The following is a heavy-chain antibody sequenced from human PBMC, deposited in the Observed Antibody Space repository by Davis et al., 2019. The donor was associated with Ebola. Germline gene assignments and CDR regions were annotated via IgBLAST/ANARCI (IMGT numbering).Heavy chain of an antibody. J-gene: IGHJ6*03. CDR1: GVSISRHY. CDR3: ARGFSMKAVAQKGYMDV. Sequence: PGGSLRLSCTVSGVSISRHYWSWIRQPPGKGLEWIGISLYGGTTHSSPSLKSRVPMSIDMSKNQFSLKLTSVTAADTATYYCARGFSMKAVAQKGYMDVWGKGTTVTVSS. D-gene: IGHD3-22*01. CDR2: SLYGGTT. V-gene: IGHV4-59*11.